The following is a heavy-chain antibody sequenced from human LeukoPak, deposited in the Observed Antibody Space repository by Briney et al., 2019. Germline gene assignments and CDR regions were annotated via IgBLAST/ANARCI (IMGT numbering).Heavy chain of an antibody. V-gene: IGHV7-4-1*02. Sequence: ASVKVSCKASGYTFTSYGISWVRQAPGQGLEWMGWINTNTGNPTYAQGFTGRFVFSLDTSVSTAYLQISSLKAEDTAVYYCARDPPWLAAEVDAFDIWGQGTMVTVSS. CDR3: ARDPPWLAAEVDAFDI. D-gene: IGHD5-12*01. CDR2: INTNTGNP. J-gene: IGHJ3*02. CDR1: GYTFTSYG.